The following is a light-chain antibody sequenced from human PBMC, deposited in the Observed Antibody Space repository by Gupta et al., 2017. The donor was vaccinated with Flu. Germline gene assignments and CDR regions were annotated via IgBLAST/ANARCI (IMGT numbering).Light chain of an antibody. V-gene: IGKV3-11*01. J-gene: IGKJ4*01. CDR3: QQRSNWPPLT. CDR1: QNIRSY. CDR2: DAS. Sequence: ATLSLSPGERATLSCRASQNIRSYLAWYQQKPGQAPRLLIYDASNRATGVPARFSGSGSGTDFTLTISSLEPEDSAVYYCQQRSNWPPLTFGGGTKVEIK.